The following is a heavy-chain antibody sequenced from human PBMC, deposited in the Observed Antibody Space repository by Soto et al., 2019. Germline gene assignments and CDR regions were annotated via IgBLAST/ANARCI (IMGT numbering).Heavy chain of an antibody. D-gene: IGHD2-21*02. J-gene: IGHJ4*02. CDR3: AKRHCGGDCYPNYFDY. Sequence: PGGSLRLSCAASGFTFGSYSMNWVRQAPGKGLEWVSYISSSSSTIYYADSVKGRFTISRDNSKNTLYLQMNSLRAEDTAVYFCAKRHCGGDCYPNYFDYWGQGTLVTVSS. CDR2: ISSSSSTI. CDR1: GFTFGSYS. V-gene: IGHV3-48*01.